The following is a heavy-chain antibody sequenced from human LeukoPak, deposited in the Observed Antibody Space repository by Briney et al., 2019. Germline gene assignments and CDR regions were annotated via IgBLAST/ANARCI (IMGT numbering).Heavy chain of an antibody. CDR1: GGSISSYY. Sequence: SETLSLTCTVSGGSISSYYWSWIRQPPGKGLQWIGYVSYSGTTNYNPSLKSRVTMSVDTSKNQFSLKLSSVTAADTAVYYCARDSEQLVRGPHGGYYYYYYMDVWGKGTTVTISS. D-gene: IGHD6-13*01. J-gene: IGHJ6*03. CDR2: VSYSGTT. CDR3: ARDSEQLVRGPHGGYYYYYYMDV. V-gene: IGHV4-59*12.